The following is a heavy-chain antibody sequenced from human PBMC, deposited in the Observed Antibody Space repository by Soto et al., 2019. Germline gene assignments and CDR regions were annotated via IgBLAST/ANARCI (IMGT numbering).Heavy chain of an antibody. D-gene: IGHD5-12*01. CDR2: IWYDGSNK. V-gene: IGHV3-33*01. J-gene: IGHJ4*02. Sequence: PGGSLRLSCAASGFTFSSYGMHWVRQAPGKGLEWVAVIWYDGSNKYYADSVKGRFTISRDNSKNTLYLQMNSLRAEDTAVHYCAREGLRGYSGYEPNYYFDYWGQGTLVTVSS. CDR1: GFTFSSYG. CDR3: AREGLRGYSGYEPNYYFDY.